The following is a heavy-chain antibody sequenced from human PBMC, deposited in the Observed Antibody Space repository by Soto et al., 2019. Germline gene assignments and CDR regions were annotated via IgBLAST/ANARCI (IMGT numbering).Heavy chain of an antibody. CDR2: IIPIFGTA. Sequence: GTSVKVSCKDSGGTFSSNAISWVRQAPGQGLEWMGGIIPIFGTANYAQKFQGRVTITADESTSTAYMELSSLRSEDTAVYYCAREGYCSGGSCYSESGDYYYYGMDVWGQGTTVTVSS. V-gene: IGHV1-69*13. CDR1: GGTFSSNA. J-gene: IGHJ6*02. CDR3: AREGYCSGGSCYSESGDYYYYGMDV. D-gene: IGHD2-15*01.